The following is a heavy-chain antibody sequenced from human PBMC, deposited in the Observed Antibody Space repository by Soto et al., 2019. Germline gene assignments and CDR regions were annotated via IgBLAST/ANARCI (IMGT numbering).Heavy chain of an antibody. J-gene: IGHJ6*03. D-gene: IGHD6-13*01. V-gene: IGHV4-59*01. CDR2: IFYSGIS. Sequence: LETLSLTCTVSGESRSLYYSTWNRQAPGKGLEWMGYIFYSGISSYNPSLKSRVTMSVDPSKNQFSLKLSSVTAADTAVYFCARAVSTSWLFSYMDVWGKGTTVTVSS. CDR3: ARAVSTSWLFSYMDV. CDR1: GESRSLYY.